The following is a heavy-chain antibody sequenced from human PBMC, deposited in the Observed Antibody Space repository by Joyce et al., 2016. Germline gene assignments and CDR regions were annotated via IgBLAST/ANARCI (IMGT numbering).Heavy chain of an antibody. CDR3: ARVGRTGYTCDY. D-gene: IGHD5-24*01. Sequence: EVQLVESGGGLVQPGGFLRLSCAASGFSFNTYSINWVRQAPGKGLEWLSYISASSGTIYYADSVKGRFTIARDNAKNSVYLQMNSLRDEDTAVYYCARVGRTGYTCDYWGQGTLVTVSS. CDR2: ISASSGTI. J-gene: IGHJ4*02. V-gene: IGHV3-48*02. CDR1: GFSFNTYS.